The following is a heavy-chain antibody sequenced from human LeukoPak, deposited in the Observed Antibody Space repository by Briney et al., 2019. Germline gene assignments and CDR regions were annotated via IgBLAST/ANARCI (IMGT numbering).Heavy chain of an antibody. CDR1: GVIVSRNF. CDR3: AKGRGSRVYASSDS. Sequence: GGSLRLSCAASGVIVSRNFMSWVRQAPGKGLQWVAIVYAGGTTDYSESVRGRFYISRDTSNNTLSLRMNSLRAEDTAVYFCAKGRGSRVYASSDSWGQGTLVTVSS. D-gene: IGHD2-8*01. V-gene: IGHV3-53*01. J-gene: IGHJ4*02. CDR2: VYAGGTT.